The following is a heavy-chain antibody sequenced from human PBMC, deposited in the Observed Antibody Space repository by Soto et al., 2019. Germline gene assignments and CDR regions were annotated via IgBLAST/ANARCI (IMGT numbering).Heavy chain of an antibody. V-gene: IGHV4-59*01. Sequence: QVQLQESGPGLVKPSETLSLTCTVSGGSITSYYWSWIRQPPGKGLEWIGHIYYSGSTNYNPSLKSRGNISVATPKHQRSLRLSSVTAADTAMYYCAKVGSGWTGGTDYWGQGTLVTVSS. CDR3: AKVGSGWTGGTDY. CDR1: GGSITSYY. J-gene: IGHJ4*02. CDR2: IYYSGST. D-gene: IGHD6-19*01.